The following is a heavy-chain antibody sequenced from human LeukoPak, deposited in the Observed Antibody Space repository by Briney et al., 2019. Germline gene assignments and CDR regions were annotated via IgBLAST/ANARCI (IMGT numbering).Heavy chain of an antibody. CDR3: ARVGGWGSIDY. CDR1: GFTFSSYN. D-gene: IGHD3-16*01. CDR2: ISGSSGTI. Sequence: GSPRLPCAASGFTFSSYNMNWVRQAPGKGLEWVSYISGSSGTIFYADSVKGRFSISRDNAKNSLYLQMTSLRDEDTAVYYCARVGGWGSIDYWGQGTLVTVSS. V-gene: IGHV3-48*02. J-gene: IGHJ4*02.